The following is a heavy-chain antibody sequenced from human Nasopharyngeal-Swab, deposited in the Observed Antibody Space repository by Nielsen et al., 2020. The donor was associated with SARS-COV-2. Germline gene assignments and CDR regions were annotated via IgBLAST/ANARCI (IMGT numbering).Heavy chain of an antibody. V-gene: IGHV2-5*08. J-gene: IGHJ4*02. CDR2: LYGDDGK. CDR1: GGSISSYY. Sequence: TLSLTCSVSGGSISSYYWSWIRQPPGKALEWLTLLYGDDGKTYSPSLQSRLTITKDTSKNQVVLTMTNMDPVDTATYYCAHKKNWNFDYWGQGIPVTVSS. CDR3: AHKKNWNFDY. D-gene: IGHD1-1*01.